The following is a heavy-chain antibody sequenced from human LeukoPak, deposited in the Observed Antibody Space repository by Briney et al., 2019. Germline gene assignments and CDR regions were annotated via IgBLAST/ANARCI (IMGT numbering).Heavy chain of an antibody. CDR3: ARFGYNDFDY. V-gene: IGHV3-48*03. J-gene: IGHJ4*02. CDR2: ISSSGSTI. Sequence: GGSLRLSCVASGFSFSSYEINWVRQAPGKGLEWVSYISSSGSTIYYADSVKGRFTISRDNAKNSLYLQMNSLRPEDTAVYYCARFGYNDFDYWGQGTLVTVS. D-gene: IGHD5-24*01. CDR1: GFSFSSYE.